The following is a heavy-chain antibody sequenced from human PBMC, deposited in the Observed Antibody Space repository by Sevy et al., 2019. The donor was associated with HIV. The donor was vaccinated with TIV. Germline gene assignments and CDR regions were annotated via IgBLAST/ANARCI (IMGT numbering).Heavy chain of an antibody. D-gene: IGHD2-15*01. CDR2: MTSSCSYK. CDR1: GFTFSTST. CDR3: VRDGWNY. Sequence: GGSLRLSCAASGFTFSTSTMNWVRQAPGKGLEWVSLMTSSCSYKLYAGSVKGRFTISRDNAENSVFLQMISLRVEDTAVYYCVRDGWNYWGQGTLVTVSS. V-gene: IGHV3-21*01. J-gene: IGHJ4*02.